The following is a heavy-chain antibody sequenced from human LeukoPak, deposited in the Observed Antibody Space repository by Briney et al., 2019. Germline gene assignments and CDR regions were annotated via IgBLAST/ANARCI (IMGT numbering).Heavy chain of an antibody. Sequence: PSETLSLTCAVYGGSFSGYYWSWIRQPPGKGLEWIGEINHSGSTNYNPSLKGRVTISVDTSKNQFSLKLSSVTAADTAVYYCARVYCSGGSCYAYFDYWGQGTLVTVSS. CDR2: INHSGST. CDR1: GGSFSGYY. D-gene: IGHD2-15*01. CDR3: ARVYCSGGSCYAYFDY. J-gene: IGHJ4*02. V-gene: IGHV4-34*01.